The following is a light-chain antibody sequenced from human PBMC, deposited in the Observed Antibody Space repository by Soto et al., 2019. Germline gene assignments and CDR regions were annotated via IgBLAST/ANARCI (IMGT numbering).Light chain of an antibody. V-gene: IGKV1-6*01. CDR1: QGIRNA. J-gene: IGKJ4*01. CDR2: AAS. CDR3: LQDYDYPLT. Sequence: AIQMTQSPSSLSASVGDRVTISCRASQGIRNALGWYQQKPGKAPKLLIYAASSLQSGVPSRFSGSGSGTDFTLTISSLQPEDFATYYCLQDYDYPLTFGGGTKVQI.